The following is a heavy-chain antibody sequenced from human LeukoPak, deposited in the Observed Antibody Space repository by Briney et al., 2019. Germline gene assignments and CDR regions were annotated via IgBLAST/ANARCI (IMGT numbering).Heavy chain of an antibody. D-gene: IGHD3-22*01. CDR1: GFTFSDYY. Sequence: GGSLRLSCAASGFTFSDYYMGWIRQAPGKGLEWVSYISNSGSGTYYPDSVKGRFTISRDNSENMLYLQMNSLRVEDTAVYFCAKDRPNYYGSNGHYYRRDGDYWGQGTLVTVSS. CDR3: AKDRPNYYGSNGHYYRRDGDY. J-gene: IGHJ4*02. CDR2: ISNSGSGT. V-gene: IGHV3-11*01.